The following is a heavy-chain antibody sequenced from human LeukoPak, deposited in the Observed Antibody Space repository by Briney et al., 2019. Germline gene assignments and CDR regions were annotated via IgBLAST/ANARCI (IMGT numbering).Heavy chain of an antibody. CDR2: INHSGST. D-gene: IGHD3-16*02. CDR3: AREGGGGITFGGVIASEYFQH. Sequence: PSETLSLTCAVYGGSFSGYYWSWIRQPPGKGLEWIGEINHSGSTNYNPSLKSRVTISVDTSKNQFSLKLSSVTAADTAVYYCAREGGGGITFGGVIASEYFQHWGQGTLVTVSS. CDR1: GGSFSGYY. J-gene: IGHJ1*01. V-gene: IGHV4-34*01.